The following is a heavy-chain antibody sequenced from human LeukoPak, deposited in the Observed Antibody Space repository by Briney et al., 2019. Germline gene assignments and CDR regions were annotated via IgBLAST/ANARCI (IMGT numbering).Heavy chain of an antibody. CDR2: IRYDGSNK. D-gene: IGHD3-10*01. J-gene: IGHJ4*02. V-gene: IGHV3-30*02. CDR1: GFTFSSYG. Sequence: GGSLRLSCAASGFTFSSYGMHWVCQAPGKWLEWVAFIRYDGSNKYYADSVKGRFTISRDNSKNTLYLQMNSLRAEDTAVYYCAKVRYYGSGSYYFGYWGQGTLVTVSS. CDR3: AKVRYYGSGSYYFGY.